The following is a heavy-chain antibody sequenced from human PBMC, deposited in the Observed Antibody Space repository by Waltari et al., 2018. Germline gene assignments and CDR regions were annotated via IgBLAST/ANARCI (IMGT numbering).Heavy chain of an antibody. V-gene: IGHV4-34*01. CDR2: INHSGNT. CDR1: GGSFSDYY. CDR3: ARRARDGSGCLCDD. J-gene: IGHJ4*02. Sequence: QVQLQQWGAGLLKPSETLSLACAVYGGSFSDYYWSWIRQPPGKGLELIGEINHSGNTNYNPPLTGRLTISVDTSTNQFSLVVNSVTAAHTAVYFCARRARDGSGCLCDDWGRGTLVTVAS. D-gene: IGHD6-19*01.